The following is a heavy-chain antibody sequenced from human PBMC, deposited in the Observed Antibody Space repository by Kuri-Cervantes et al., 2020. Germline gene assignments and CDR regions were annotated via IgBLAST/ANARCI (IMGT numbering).Heavy chain of an antibody. CDR2: INPSGGST. CDR1: GYTFTNYY. Sequence: ASVKVSCKASGYTFTNYYMHWVRQAPGQGLEWMGIINPSGGSTSYAQKLQGRVTMTRDTSTSKVYMELNSLRSEDTAVYYCARGRPLYASGPFDPWGQGTLVTVSS. V-gene: IGHV1-46*04. D-gene: IGHD3-10*01. CDR3: ARGRPLYASGPFDP. J-gene: IGHJ5*02.